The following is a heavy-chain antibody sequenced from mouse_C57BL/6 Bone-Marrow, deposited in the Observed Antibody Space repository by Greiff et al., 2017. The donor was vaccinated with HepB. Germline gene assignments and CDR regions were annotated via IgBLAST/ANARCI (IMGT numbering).Heavy chain of an antibody. Sequence: EVQLQQSGPVLVKPGASVKMSCKASGYTFTDYYMNWVKQSHGKSLEWIGVINPYNGGTSYNQKFKGKATLTVDKSSSTAYMELNSLTSEDSAVYYCARFGYGSFDYWGQGTTLTVSS. D-gene: IGHD1-1*01. V-gene: IGHV1-19*01. J-gene: IGHJ2*01. CDR1: GYTFTDYY. CDR2: INPYNGGT. CDR3: ARFGYGSFDY.